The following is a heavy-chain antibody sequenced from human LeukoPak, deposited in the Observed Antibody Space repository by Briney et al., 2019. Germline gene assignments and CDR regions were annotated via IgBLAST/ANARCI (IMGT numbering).Heavy chain of an antibody. J-gene: IGHJ3*02. Sequence: GASVKVSCKASGYTFTSYGISWVRQAPGQGLEWMGWISAYNGNTNYAQKLQGRVTMTTDTSTSTAYMELRSLRSDDTAVYYCARDREHIVVVTATRDAFDIWGQGTMVTVSS. CDR3: ARDREHIVVVTATRDAFDI. V-gene: IGHV1-18*01. D-gene: IGHD2-21*02. CDR1: GYTFTSYG. CDR2: ISAYNGNT.